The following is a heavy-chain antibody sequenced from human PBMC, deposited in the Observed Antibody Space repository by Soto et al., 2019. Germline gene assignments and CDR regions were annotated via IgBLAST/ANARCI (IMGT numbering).Heavy chain of an antibody. D-gene: IGHD2-2*01. CDR1: GYTFTGYY. J-gene: IGHJ6*02. V-gene: IGHV1-2*02. Sequence: QVQLVQSGADVKTPGASVRVSCKASGYTFTGYYVHWVREAPGQGLGGMGWFNPETGGTSYAQKFQVRFTLSRDMSINTAYMKLSRLRFDDAAVYFCARERYQVISDGMDVWGQGTTVTVSS. CDR3: ARERYQVISDGMDV. CDR2: FNPETGGT.